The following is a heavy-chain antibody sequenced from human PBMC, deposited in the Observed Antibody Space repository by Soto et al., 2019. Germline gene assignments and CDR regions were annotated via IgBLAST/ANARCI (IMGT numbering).Heavy chain of an antibody. J-gene: IGHJ4*02. V-gene: IGHV1-18*01. Sequence: QVNLVQSGAEVKKPGASVKVSCKASGYTFTSYGITWVRQAPGTGLEWMGWISAHNGNTDYAQQLQGRGIVTRDTSTHAADMELRTLISNVTAIYNCAKGRYATYWGQGALVTVAS. CDR2: ISAHNGNT. D-gene: IGHD1-1*01. CDR3: AKGRYATY. CDR1: GYTFTSYG.